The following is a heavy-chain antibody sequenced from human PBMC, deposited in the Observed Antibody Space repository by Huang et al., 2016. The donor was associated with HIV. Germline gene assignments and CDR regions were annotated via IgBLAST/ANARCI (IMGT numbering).Heavy chain of an antibody. CDR2: FKREGGST. CDR1: GFTFSSYW. D-gene: IGHD3-10*01. CDR3: ARDADYYGSGSYHPSGWFDP. Sequence: EVQLVESGGGLVQPGGSLRLSCAASGFTFSSYWMHWVRQAQGEGRLWVSRFKREGGSTSYGDSGKGRFTISRDNAKNTLYLQMNSLRAEDTAVYYCARDADYYGSGSYHPSGWFDPWGQGTLVTVSS. J-gene: IGHJ5*02. V-gene: IGHV3-74*01.